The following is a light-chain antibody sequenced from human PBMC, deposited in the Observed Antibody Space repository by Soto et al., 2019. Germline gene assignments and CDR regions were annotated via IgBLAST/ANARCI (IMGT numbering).Light chain of an antibody. J-gene: IGKJ1*01. CDR2: EAS. CDR1: RRVDTW. CDR3: QQYYSFWT. V-gene: IGKV1-5*02. Sequence: DIQMTQSPSTLSASMGDRGTIICRASRRVDTWLAWYQQKSGKAPKLLIYEASHLQSGVPSRFGGSGSGTEFTLTINNLQPEDVATYYCQQYYSFWTFGQGTTVEV.